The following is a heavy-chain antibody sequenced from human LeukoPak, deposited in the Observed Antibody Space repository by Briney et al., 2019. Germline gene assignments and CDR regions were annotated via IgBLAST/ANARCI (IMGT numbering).Heavy chain of an antibody. CDR2: IYYSGST. Sequence: PSETLSLTCTVSGGSISSYYWSWIRQPPGKGLEWIGYIYYSGSTNYNPSLKSRVTISVDTSKNQFSLKLSSVTAADTAVYYCARLLGYCSSTSCYDAFDIWGQGTMVTVSS. CDR3: ARLLGYCSSTSCYDAFDI. D-gene: IGHD2-2*01. J-gene: IGHJ3*02. V-gene: IGHV4-59*01. CDR1: GGSISSYY.